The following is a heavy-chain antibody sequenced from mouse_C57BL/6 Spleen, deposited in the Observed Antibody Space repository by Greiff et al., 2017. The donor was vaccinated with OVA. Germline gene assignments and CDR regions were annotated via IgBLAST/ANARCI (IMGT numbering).Heavy chain of an antibody. CDR2: IDPENGDT. Sequence: VQLQQSGAELVRPGASVKLSCTASGFNIKDDYMHWVKQRPEQGLEWIGWIDPENGDTEYASKFQGKATITADTSSNTAYLQLSSLTSEDTAGYYCTTWGSFAYWGQGTLVTVSA. CDR1: GFNIKDDY. V-gene: IGHV14-4*01. J-gene: IGHJ3*01. CDR3: TTWGSFAY.